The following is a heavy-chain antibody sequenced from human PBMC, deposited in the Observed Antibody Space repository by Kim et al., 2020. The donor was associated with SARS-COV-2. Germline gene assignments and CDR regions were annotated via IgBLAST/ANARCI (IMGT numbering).Heavy chain of an antibody. CDR3: AREVPPTDGWFDP. V-gene: IGHV4-59*01. D-gene: IGHD4-4*01. J-gene: IGHJ5*02. Sequence: YTPSLKSRVTISVDTSKNQFSLKLSSVTAADTAVYYCAREVPPTDGWFDPWGQGTLVTVSS.